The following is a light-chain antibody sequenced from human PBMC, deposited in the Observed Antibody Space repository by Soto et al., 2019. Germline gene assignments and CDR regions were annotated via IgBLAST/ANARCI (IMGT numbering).Light chain of an antibody. Sequence: IVMTQSPATLSVSPGERATLSCRASQSVSSNLAWYQQKPGQAPRLLIYGASTRATGIPARFSGSGSGTEFTLTISSLQSEDFAVYYCQQYNNWPPYTFGQGTQVDIK. CDR2: GAS. CDR1: QSVSSN. J-gene: IGKJ2*01. CDR3: QQYNNWPPYT. V-gene: IGKV3-15*01.